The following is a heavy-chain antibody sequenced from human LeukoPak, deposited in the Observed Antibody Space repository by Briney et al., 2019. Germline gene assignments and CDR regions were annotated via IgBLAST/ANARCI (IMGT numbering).Heavy chain of an antibody. D-gene: IGHD5-18*01. V-gene: IGHV3-53*01. J-gene: IGHJ4*02. CDR1: GFTVSSNY. Sequence: PGGSLRLSCAASGFTVSSNYMSWVRQAPGKGLEWVSVIYSGGSTYYADSVKGRFTISRDNSKNTLHLQMNSLGAEDTAVYYCARDIYSYGPGIGYWGQGTLVTVSS. CDR3: ARDIYSYGPGIGY. CDR2: IYSGGST.